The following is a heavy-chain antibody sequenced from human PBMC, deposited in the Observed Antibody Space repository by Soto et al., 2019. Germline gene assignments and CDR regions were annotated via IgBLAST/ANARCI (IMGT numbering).Heavy chain of an antibody. V-gene: IGHV3-23*01. CDR3: AKSGSSWYLNPPYY. D-gene: IGHD6-13*01. CDR2: ISGSGGST. CDR1: GFTFSSYA. Sequence: PGGSLRLSCAAPGFTFSSYAMSWVRQAPGKGLEWVSAISGSGGSTYYADSVKGRFTISRDNSKNTLYLQMNSLRAEDTAVYYCAKSGSSWYLNPPYYWGQGTLVTVSS. J-gene: IGHJ4*02.